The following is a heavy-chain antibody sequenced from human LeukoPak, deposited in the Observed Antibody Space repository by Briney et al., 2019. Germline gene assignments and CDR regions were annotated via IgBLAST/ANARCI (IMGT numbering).Heavy chain of an antibody. V-gene: IGHV1-69*13. CDR1: GGTFSDYA. CDR2: IFPAFGSV. D-gene: IGHD3-10*01. CDR3: GRPYGSGNYYNLGLDY. J-gene: IGHJ4*02. Sequence: SVKVSCKASGGTFSDYAFIWVRQAPGQGLEVMGRIFPAFGSVTYAQKFHDRVTISADESTSTVFVEVNSVRFEDTAIYYCGRPYGSGNYYNLGLDYWGQGTPVTVSS.